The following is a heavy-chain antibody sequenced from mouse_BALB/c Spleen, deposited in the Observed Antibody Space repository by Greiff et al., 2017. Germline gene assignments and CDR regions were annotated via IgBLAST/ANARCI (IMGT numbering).Heavy chain of an antibody. Sequence: EVKVVESGGGLVKPGGSLKLSCAASGFTFSSYAMSWVRQTPEKRLEWVASISSGGSTYYPDSVKGRFTISRDNARNILYLQMSSLRSEDTAMYYCARGLYYYGSSSWYFDVWGAGTTVTVSS. V-gene: IGHV5-6-5*01. J-gene: IGHJ1*01. D-gene: IGHD1-1*01. CDR1: GFTFSSYA. CDR3: ARGLYYYGSSSWYFDV. CDR2: ISSGGST.